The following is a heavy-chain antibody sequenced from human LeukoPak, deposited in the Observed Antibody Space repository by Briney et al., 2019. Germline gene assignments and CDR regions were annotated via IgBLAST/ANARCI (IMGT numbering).Heavy chain of an antibody. CDR3: ARVDSGNFNWFDP. CDR1: GFTFSSYG. D-gene: IGHD1-26*01. CDR2: IWYDGSNK. Sequence: GGSLRLSCAASGFTFSSYGMHWVRQAPGKGLEWVAVIWYDGSNKYYADSVKGRFTISRDNSKNTLYLQMNSLRAEDTAVYYCARVDSGNFNWFDPWGQGTMVTVSS. J-gene: IGHJ5*02. V-gene: IGHV3-33*01.